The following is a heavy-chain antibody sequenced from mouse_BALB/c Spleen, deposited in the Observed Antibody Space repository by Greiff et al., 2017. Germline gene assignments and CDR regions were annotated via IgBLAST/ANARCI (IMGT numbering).Heavy chain of an antibody. CDR3: ARSGYYYAMDY. CDR1: GFNIKDTY. D-gene: IGHD3-1*01. Sequence: EVQLQESGAELVKPGASVKLSCTASGFNIKDTYMHWVKQRPEQGLAWIGRIDPANGNTKYDPKFQGKATITADTSSNTAYLQLSSLTSEDTAVYYCARSGYYYAMDYWGQGTSVTVSA. V-gene: IGHV14-3*02. CDR2: IDPANGNT. J-gene: IGHJ4*01.